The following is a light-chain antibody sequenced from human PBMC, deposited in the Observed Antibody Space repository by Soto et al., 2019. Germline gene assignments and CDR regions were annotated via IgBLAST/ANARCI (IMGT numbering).Light chain of an antibody. CDR2: GAS. J-gene: IGKJ2*01. V-gene: IGKV3-15*01. Sequence: MTQSPSSLSASVGDRVTITCRASQGISSWLAWYQQRPGQAPRLLIYGASTRATGIPARFSGSGSGTEFTLTISSLQSEDFAVYYYQQYNNWPPYTFGQGTKLEIK. CDR1: QGISSW. CDR3: QQYNNWPPYT.